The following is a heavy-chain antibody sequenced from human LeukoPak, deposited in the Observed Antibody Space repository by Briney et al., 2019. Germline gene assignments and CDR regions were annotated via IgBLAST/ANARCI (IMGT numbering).Heavy chain of an antibody. Sequence: GGSLRLSCAASGFTFSNYAMSWVRQAPGKGLEWVSAITGSDGNTYYADPLKGRFTISRDNSKSTLYMQMNSLRAEDTAVYYCAQWGDFDVLTGYYVPDFWGQGTLVTVSS. J-gene: IGHJ4*02. D-gene: IGHD3-9*01. CDR2: ITGSDGNT. CDR3: AQWGDFDVLTGYYVPDF. V-gene: IGHV3-23*01. CDR1: GFTFSNYA.